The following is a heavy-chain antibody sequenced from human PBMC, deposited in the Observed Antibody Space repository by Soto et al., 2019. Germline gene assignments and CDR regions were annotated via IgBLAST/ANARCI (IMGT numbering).Heavy chain of an antibody. CDR2: INHSGST. D-gene: IGHD2-2*01. J-gene: IGHJ4*02. Sequence: SETLSLTCAVYGGSFSGYYWSWIRQPPGKGLEWIGEINHSGSTNYNPSLKSRVTISVDTSNNQFSLKLSSVTAADTAVYYCARGEYCSSTSCYRYYYFGYWGQGTLVTVSS. V-gene: IGHV4-34*01. CDR1: GGSFSGYY. CDR3: ARGEYCSSTSCYRYYYFGY.